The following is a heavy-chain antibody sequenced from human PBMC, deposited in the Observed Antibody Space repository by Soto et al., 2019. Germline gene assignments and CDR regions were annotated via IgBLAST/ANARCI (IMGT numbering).Heavy chain of an antibody. V-gene: IGHV3-9*01. J-gene: IGHJ6*02. Sequence: GGSLRLPCAASGFTLDDDAMHWVWQAPGKGLEWFSCISWNSGSIGYADSVKGRFTISRDNGKNSLYLQMNSLRVENTALYYCAKDKAHRIQLWLRWSSGMDVWGQGTTVTVSS. CDR1: GFTLDDDA. CDR3: AKDKAHRIQLWLRWSSGMDV. D-gene: IGHD5-18*01. CDR2: ISWNSGSI.